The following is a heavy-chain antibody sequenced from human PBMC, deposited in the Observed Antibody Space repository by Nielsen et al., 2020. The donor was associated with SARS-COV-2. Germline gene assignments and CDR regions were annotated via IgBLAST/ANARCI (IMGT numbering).Heavy chain of an antibody. Sequence: SLKFSCAAFALTFADYAMHWVRHVPGQGLEWVSGISWNSGSIGYADSVKGRFTISRDNAKNSLYLQMNSLRAEDTAVYYCVRDSSVVIWSGYTVDWGQGTLVTVSS. D-gene: IGHD3-3*01. CDR3: VRDSSVVIWSGYTVD. CDR1: ALTFADYA. J-gene: IGHJ4*02. CDR2: ISWNSGSI. V-gene: IGHV3-9*01.